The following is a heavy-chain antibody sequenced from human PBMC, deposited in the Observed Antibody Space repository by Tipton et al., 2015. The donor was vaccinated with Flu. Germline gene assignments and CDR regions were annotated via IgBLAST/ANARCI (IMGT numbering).Heavy chain of an antibody. CDR3: ANLVGTTGKGY. J-gene: IGHJ4*02. CDR1: GGSISSYY. Sequence: TLSLTCTVSGGSISSYYWSWIRQPPGKGLEWIGYISYSGSTNYNPSLESRVTISVDTSKNQFSLKLSSVTAADTAVYYCANLVGTTGKGYWGQGTLVTVSS. CDR2: ISYSGST. D-gene: IGHD1-26*01. V-gene: IGHV4-59*01.